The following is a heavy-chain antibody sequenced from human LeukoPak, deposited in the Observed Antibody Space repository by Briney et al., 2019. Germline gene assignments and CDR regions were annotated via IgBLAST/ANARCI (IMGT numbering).Heavy chain of an antibody. V-gene: IGHV4-4*07. J-gene: IGHJ3*02. CDR1: GGSISSYY. CDR3: ARGFHLSGTTGAGAFDI. Sequence: SETLSLTCTVSGGSISSYYWSWIRQPAGKGLEWIGRIYISGSTNYSPSLKSRVTMSVDTSKNQFSLKLSSVTAADTAVYYCARGFHLSGTTGAGAFDIWGQGTMVTVSS. D-gene: IGHD1-7*01. CDR2: IYISGST.